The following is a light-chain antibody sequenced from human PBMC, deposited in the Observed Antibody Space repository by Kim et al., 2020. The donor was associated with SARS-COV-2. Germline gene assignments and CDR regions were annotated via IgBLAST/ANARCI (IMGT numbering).Light chain of an antibody. CDR3: QQYYSFPWT. Sequence: ASTVDRVTITGRASQDISSYLAWYQQKPGKAPKFLIYAASTLQSVVPSRFSGSGSGTDFTLTISRLQSEDFATYYCQQYYSFPWTFGQGTKVDIK. CDR1: QDISSY. V-gene: IGKV1-8*01. CDR2: AAS. J-gene: IGKJ1*01.